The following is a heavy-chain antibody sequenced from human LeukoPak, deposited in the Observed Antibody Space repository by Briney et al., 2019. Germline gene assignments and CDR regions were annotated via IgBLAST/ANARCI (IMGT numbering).Heavy chain of an antibody. CDR2: IYDGGST. V-gene: IGHV3-66*01. D-gene: IGHD3-22*01. J-gene: IGHJ1*01. Sequence: AESLTLSCAASGFTFSSYAMNWVRQAPGQGQGLDSVIYDGGSTYHTDSVKGRFSISRDNSKNTVYLQMSSLRAEDTAVYYCARALKYDSDSANEYYEYFQHWGQGSLVSVSS. CDR1: GFTFSSYA. CDR3: ARALKYDSDSANEYYEYFQH.